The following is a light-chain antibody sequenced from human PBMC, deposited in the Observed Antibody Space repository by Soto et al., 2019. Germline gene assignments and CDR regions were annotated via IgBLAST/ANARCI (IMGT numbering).Light chain of an antibody. CDR2: GGD. CDR3: AAWADSLNGWV. Sequence: QPVLTQPPSASGTPGQRVAMSCSGTNSNMRSNTVNWYQQLPGTAPKLLIYGGDQRPSGVPDRFSGSTSGTSASLAISGLQSEDEAEYHCAAWADSLNGWVFGGGTKVTVL. V-gene: IGLV1-44*01. CDR1: NSNMRSNT. J-gene: IGLJ3*02.